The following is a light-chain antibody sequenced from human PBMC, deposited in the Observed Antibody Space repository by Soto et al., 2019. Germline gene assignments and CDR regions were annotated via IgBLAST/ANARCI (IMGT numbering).Light chain of an antibody. CDR2: DAS. CDR1: QSVSTY. CDR3: QHRANWPPT. V-gene: IGKV3-11*01. J-gene: IGKJ4*01. Sequence: EIVLTQSPATLSLSPGDRATLSCRASQSVSTYLAWYQQKNGQAPRLLIYDASNRATGIPARFSGSGSGTDFTRTIISLEPEDFAVYYCQHRANWPPTFGGGTKVEIK.